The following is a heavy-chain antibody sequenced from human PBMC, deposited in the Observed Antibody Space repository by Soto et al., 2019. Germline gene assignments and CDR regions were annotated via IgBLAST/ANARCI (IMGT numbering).Heavy chain of an antibody. CDR2: IYSGGST. Sequence: GGSLRLSCAASGFTISSNYMSWVRQAPGKGLEWVSVIYSGGSTYYADSVKGRFTISRDNSKNTLYLQMNSLRAEDTAVYYCARAYEGDYFEYWGQGTLVTVSS. CDR1: GFTISSNY. V-gene: IGHV3-66*02. D-gene: IGHD3-16*01. CDR3: ARAYEGDYFEY. J-gene: IGHJ4*02.